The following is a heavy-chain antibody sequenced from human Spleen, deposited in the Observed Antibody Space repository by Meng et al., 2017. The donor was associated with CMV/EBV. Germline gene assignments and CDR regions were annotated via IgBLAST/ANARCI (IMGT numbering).Heavy chain of an antibody. CDR2: TYYRSKWYN. J-gene: IGHJ4*02. Sequence: GSLQQAVPGLVKPSQTLSLTGAISAYSVSSNSAAWNWIRQSPSRGLEWLGRTYYRSKWYNDYAVSVKSRITINPDTSNNQFSLQLNSVTPEDTAVYYCATATLSSGWYYFDYWGQGTLVTVSS. V-gene: IGHV6-1*01. CDR1: AYSVSSNSAA. D-gene: IGHD6-19*01. CDR3: ATATLSSGWYYFDY.